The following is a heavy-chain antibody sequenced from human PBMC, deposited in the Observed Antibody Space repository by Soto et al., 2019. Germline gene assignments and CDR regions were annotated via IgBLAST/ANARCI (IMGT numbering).Heavy chain of an antibody. CDR3: ARGVGYCSSTSCRTNVRYYYYYYMDV. J-gene: IGHJ6*03. V-gene: IGHV4-34*01. CDR1: GGSFSGYY. CDR2: INHSGST. Sequence: SETLSLTCAVYGGSFSGYYWSWIRQPPGKGLEWIGEINHSGSTNYNPSLKSRVTISVDTSKNQFSLKLSSVTAADTAVYYCARGVGYCSSTSCRTNVRYYYYYYMDVWGKGTTVTVSS. D-gene: IGHD2-2*01.